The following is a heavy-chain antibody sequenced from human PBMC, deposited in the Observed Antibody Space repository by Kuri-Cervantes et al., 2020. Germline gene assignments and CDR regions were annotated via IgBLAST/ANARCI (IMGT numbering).Heavy chain of an antibody. V-gene: IGHV4-30-4*01. J-gene: IGHJ4*02. Sequence: SETLSLTCTVSGGSISSGDYYWSWIRQPPGKGLEWIGYIYYSGSTYYNPSLKSRVTISRDTSENQFSLKLSSVTAADTAEYYCARYVWFGEFSPFDYWGQGTLVTVSS. CDR3: ARYVWFGEFSPFDY. D-gene: IGHD3-10*01. CDR1: GGSISSGDYY. CDR2: IYYSGST.